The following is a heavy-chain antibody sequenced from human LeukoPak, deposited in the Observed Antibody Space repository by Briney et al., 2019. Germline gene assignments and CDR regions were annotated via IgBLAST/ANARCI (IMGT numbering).Heavy chain of an antibody. CDR1: GFTFDDYA. V-gene: IGHV3-9*01. CDR3: AKDIGGYSYGQLTIYYYYGMDV. Sequence: PGRSLRLSCAASGFTFDDYAMHWVRQAPGKGLEWVSGISWNSGSIGYADSVKGRFTISRDNAKNSLYLQMNSLRAEDTALYYCAKDIGGYSYGQLTIYYYYGMDVWGQGTTVTVSS. CDR2: ISWNSGSI. D-gene: IGHD5-18*01. J-gene: IGHJ6*02.